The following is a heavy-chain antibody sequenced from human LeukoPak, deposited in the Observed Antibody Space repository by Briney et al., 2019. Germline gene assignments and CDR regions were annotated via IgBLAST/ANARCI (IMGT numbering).Heavy chain of an antibody. V-gene: IGHV4-34*01. CDR2: INHSGST. D-gene: IGHD4-23*01. Sequence: SETLSLTCAVYGGSFSGYYWSWIRQPPGRGLEWIGEINHSGSTNYNPSLKSRVTISVDTSKNQFSLKLSPVTAADTAVYYCARGRRKRWGTEIDYWGRGTLVTVSS. J-gene: IGHJ4*02. CDR3: ARGRRKRWGTEIDY. CDR1: GGSFSGYY.